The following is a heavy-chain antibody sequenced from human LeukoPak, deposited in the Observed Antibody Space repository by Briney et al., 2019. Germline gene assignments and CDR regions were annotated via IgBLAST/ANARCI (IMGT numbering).Heavy chain of an antibody. Sequence: SETLSLTCAVSGGSISSSNWWSWVRQPPGKGLEWIGEIYHSGSTHYNPSLKSRVTISVDTSKNQFSLRLSSVTAADTAVYYCARQLLVGATNFDYWGQGALVTVSS. D-gene: IGHD1-26*01. CDR2: IYHSGST. CDR3: ARQLLVGATNFDY. J-gene: IGHJ4*02. CDR1: GGSISSSNW. V-gene: IGHV4-4*02.